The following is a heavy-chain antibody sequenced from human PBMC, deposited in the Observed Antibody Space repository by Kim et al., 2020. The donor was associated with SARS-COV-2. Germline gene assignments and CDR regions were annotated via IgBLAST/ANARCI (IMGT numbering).Heavy chain of an antibody. D-gene: IGHD6-13*01. CDR3: ARSSSSWNNWFDP. Sequence: SETLSLTCTVFGDSINDYYWSWIRQSPGKGLEWIGYVFYLGSTTYNPSLRSRVTISVDTSKNQFSLRLTSVTAADTAVYYCARSSSSWNNWFDPWGQGTLVTVSS. CDR1: GDSINDYY. V-gene: IGHV4-59*01. CDR2: VFYLGST. J-gene: IGHJ5*01.